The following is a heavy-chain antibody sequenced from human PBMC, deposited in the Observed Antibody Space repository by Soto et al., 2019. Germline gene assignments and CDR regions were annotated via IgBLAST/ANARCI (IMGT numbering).Heavy chain of an antibody. J-gene: IGHJ4*02. CDR2: INHSGST. CDR1: GGSFSGYY. Sequence: QVQLQQWGAGLLKPSETLSLTCAVYGGSFSGYYWNWILQPPGKGLEWIGEINHSGSTNYNPSLKSRVTISVDTSKNQFYLKLSSVTAADTAVYYCARGWGRIFDYWGPATLVTVSS. CDR3: ARGWGRIFDY. V-gene: IGHV4-34*01. D-gene: IGHD7-27*01.